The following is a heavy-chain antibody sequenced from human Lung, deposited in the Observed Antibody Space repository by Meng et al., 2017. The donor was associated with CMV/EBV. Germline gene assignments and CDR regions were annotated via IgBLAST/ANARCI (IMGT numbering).Heavy chain of an antibody. CDR3: AVRSSGYSSAYYFYGMDV. J-gene: IGHJ6*02. CDR1: GFSFSTYA. CDR2: ISNDGSNK. V-gene: IGHV3-30*04. Sequence: GESXKISCAASGFSFSTYAMHWVRQAPGKGLEWVALISNDGSNKYHADSVRGRFTISRDNSKNTLYLQMNSLRAEDTAVYFCAVRSSGYSSAYYFYGMDVXGQGXTVTVSS. D-gene: IGHD3-22*01.